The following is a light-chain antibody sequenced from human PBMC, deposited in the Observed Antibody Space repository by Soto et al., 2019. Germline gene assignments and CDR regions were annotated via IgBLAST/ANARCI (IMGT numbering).Light chain of an antibody. CDR3: QQYYTTPHT. Sequence: DIVMTQSPDSLAVSLGEKATINCKSSQSVLYSSNNKNYLAWYQQKPGQPPKLLIYWASTRAAWVPDRFSGSGSGTDFTLTISSLQAEDVADYYCQQYYTTPHTFGQGTKVEIK. V-gene: IGKV4-1*01. J-gene: IGKJ1*01. CDR2: WAS. CDR1: QSVLYSSNNKNY.